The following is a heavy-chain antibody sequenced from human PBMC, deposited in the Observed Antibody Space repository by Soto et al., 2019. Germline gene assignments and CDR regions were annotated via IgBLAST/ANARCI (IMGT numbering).Heavy chain of an antibody. J-gene: IGHJ4*02. CDR1: GGSIISYY. Sequence: PSETLSLTCTVSGGSIISYYWSWIRQPPGKGLEWIGYIYYTGLSNSNPSLNSRVTMSVDTSKNQFSLKLSSVTAADTAVYYCASHSSHWPFFDFWGQGTLVTVSS. CDR2: IYYTGLS. V-gene: IGHV4-59*01. CDR3: ASHSSHWPFFDF. D-gene: IGHD6-13*01.